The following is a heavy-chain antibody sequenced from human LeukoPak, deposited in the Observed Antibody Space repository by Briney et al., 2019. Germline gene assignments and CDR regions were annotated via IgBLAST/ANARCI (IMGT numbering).Heavy chain of an antibody. CDR3: ARDTSSSWYPTYNWFDP. CDR2: ISGDGGST. Sequence: GGSLRLSCAASGFTFDDYAMHWVRQAPGKGLEWVSLISGDGGSTYYADSVKGRFTISRDNAKNSLYLQMNSLRAEDTALYHCARDTSSSWYPTYNWFDPWGQGTLVTVSS. J-gene: IGHJ5*02. CDR1: GFTFDDYA. D-gene: IGHD6-13*01. V-gene: IGHV3-43*02.